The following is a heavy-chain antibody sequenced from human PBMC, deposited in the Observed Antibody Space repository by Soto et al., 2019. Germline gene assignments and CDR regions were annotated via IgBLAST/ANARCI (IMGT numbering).Heavy chain of an antibody. CDR2: ISSGGDTI. Sequence: GSLRLSCAASGFSFSNYEMNWVRQAPGKGLEWVAYISSGGDTIHYADSVRGRFTVSRGNARNSLSLQMNTLRVEDTALYYCARDRAAGGYWGQGTLVTVSS. CDR3: ARDRAAGGY. V-gene: IGHV3-48*03. J-gene: IGHJ4*02. CDR1: GFSFSNYE. D-gene: IGHD6-13*01.